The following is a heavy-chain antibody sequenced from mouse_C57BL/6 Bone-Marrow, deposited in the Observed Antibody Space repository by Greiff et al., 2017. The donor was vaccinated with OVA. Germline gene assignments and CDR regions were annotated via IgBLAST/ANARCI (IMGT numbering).Heavy chain of an antibody. J-gene: IGHJ3*01. CDR2: IDPSDSYT. CDR1: GYTFTSYW. Sequence: QVQLQQPGAELVRPGTSVKLSCKASGYTFTSYWMHWVKQRPGQGLEWIGVIDPSDSYTNYNQKFTGKATLTVDTSSSTAYMQLSSLTSEDAAVYYCGNLYYEDAWFAYWGQGTLVTVSA. V-gene: IGHV1-59*01. D-gene: IGHD2-4*01. CDR3: GNLYYEDAWFAY.